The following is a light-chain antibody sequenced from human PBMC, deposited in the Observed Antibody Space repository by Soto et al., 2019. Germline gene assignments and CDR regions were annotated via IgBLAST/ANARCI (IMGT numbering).Light chain of an antibody. CDR3: MQSTQLPPT. CDR2: EVS. J-gene: IGKJ5*01. Sequence: DIVMRQTPLSLPVTPGDPAYLSCRAGQSLLHITGETFLFWYLQKPGQSPQLLIYEVSTRVSGVPDRFSGSGSGTDFTLEISRVETDDVGIYYCMQSTQLPPTFGQGTRLGIK. CDR1: QSLLHITGETF. V-gene: IGKV2D-29*02.